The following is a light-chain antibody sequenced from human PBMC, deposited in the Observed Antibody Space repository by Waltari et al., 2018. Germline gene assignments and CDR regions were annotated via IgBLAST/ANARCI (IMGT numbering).Light chain of an antibody. J-gene: IGKJ4*01. V-gene: IGKV1-5*03. CDR2: KAS. CDR3: QHYNNYPPT. Sequence: DIQMPQSPSILSASVGDTVTITCRTSQSISTWLAWYQQKPGKAPKLLISKASILESGVPSRFSGSGSGTEFTLTINSLQPDDFATFYCQHYNNYPPTFGGGTKVEIK. CDR1: QSISTW.